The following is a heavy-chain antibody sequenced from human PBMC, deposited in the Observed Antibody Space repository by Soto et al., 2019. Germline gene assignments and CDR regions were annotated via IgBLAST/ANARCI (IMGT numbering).Heavy chain of an antibody. Sequence: HPGGSLRLSCGASGFTFSVYAMTWVRQAPGKGLEWVSAISGNCGSTYYADSVKGRFTISRDNSKSTLHLQMNSLRVEDTAVYYCAKDRTFGPPLVRFDSWGQGTLVTVSS. CDR2: ISGNCGST. V-gene: IGHV3-23*01. D-gene: IGHD6-6*01. CDR3: AKDRTFGPPLVRFDS. CDR1: GFTFSVYA. J-gene: IGHJ4*02.